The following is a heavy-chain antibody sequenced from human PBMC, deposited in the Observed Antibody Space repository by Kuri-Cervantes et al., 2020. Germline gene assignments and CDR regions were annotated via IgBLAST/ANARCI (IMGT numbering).Heavy chain of an antibody. V-gene: IGHV1-46*01. CDR2: INPSGGST. J-gene: IGHJ6*03. CDR1: GYTFTSYY. CDR3: ARGHTPLDGYIPRYYYYMDV. Sequence: ASVKVSCKASGYTFTSYYMHWVRQAPGQRLEWMGIINPSGGSTSYAQKFQGRVTMTRDTSTSTVYMELSSLRSEDTAVYYCARGHTPLDGYIPRYYYYMDVWGKGTTVTVSS. D-gene: IGHD5-24*01.